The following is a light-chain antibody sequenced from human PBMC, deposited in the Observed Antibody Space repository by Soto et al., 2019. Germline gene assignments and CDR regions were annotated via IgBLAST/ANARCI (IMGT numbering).Light chain of an antibody. V-gene: IGLV2-14*01. J-gene: IGLJ3*02. Sequence: QSVLTQPASVSGSPGQSITMSCTGTSSDVGGYNYVSWYQQHPGKAPKLMIYDVTNRPSGVSNRFSGSKSGNTASLTSSGLQAEDEADYYCSSYTSSSTPLVFGGGTKLTVL. CDR2: DVT. CDR3: SSYTSSSTPLV. CDR1: SSDVGGYNY.